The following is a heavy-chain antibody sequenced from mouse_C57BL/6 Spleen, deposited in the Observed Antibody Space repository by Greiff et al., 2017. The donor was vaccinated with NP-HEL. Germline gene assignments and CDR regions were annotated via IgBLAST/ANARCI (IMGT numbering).Heavy chain of an antibody. J-gene: IGHJ2*01. CDR2: ISDGGSYT. D-gene: IGHD2-10*01. CDR1: GFTFSSYA. CDR3: AREGAYSYFDY. Sequence: EVHLVESGGGLVKPGGSLKLSCAASGFTFSSYAMSWVRQTPEKRLEWVATISDGGSYTYYPDNVKGRFTISRDNAKNNLYLQMSHLKSEDTAMYYCAREGAYSYFDYWGQGTTLTVSS. V-gene: IGHV5-4*01.